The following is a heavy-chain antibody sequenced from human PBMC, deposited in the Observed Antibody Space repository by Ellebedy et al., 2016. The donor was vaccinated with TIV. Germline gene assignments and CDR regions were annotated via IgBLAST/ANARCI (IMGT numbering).Heavy chain of an antibody. V-gene: IGHV3-23*01. CDR2: ISGGAGRT. Sequence: GGSLRLXCAASGFTFSSYAMTWVRQAPGKGLGWVSSISGGAGRTHYTDSVRGRFTISRDDSKSTLYLQMNSLRADDTAVYFCAKDSSDSNYVEALEIWGQGTMVAVSS. D-gene: IGHD4-11*01. CDR1: GFTFSSYA. J-gene: IGHJ3*02. CDR3: AKDSSDSNYVEALEI.